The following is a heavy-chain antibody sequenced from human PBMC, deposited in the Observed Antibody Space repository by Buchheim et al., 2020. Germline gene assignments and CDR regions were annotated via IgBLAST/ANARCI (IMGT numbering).Heavy chain of an antibody. CDR3: ALRRIAAGSLAGAKHGDPNWFDP. Sequence: EVQLVQSGPEMKKSGESLKISCKASGFSLSSYWIGWVRHMPGKGLEWMGIIYPGDSDTRYSPSFQGQVTISADKSISTAYLQWSSLQASDTAMYYCALRRIAAGSLAGAKHGDPNWFDPWGQGTL. D-gene: IGHD6-13*01. J-gene: IGHJ5*02. V-gene: IGHV5-51*01. CDR1: GFSLSSYW. CDR2: IYPGDSDT.